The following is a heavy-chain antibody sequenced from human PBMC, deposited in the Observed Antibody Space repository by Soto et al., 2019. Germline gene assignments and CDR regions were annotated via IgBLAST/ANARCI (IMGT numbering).Heavy chain of an antibody. Sequence: SVKVSCKASGGTFSSYAISWVRQAPGQGLEWMGGIIPIFGTANYAQKFQGRVTITADESTSTAYMELSSLRSEDTAVYYCARGPYDILTGYYRVFWFDPWGQGTLVTVSS. V-gene: IGHV1-69*13. D-gene: IGHD3-9*01. CDR3: ARGPYDILTGYYRVFWFDP. CDR2: IIPIFGTA. CDR1: GGTFSSYA. J-gene: IGHJ5*02.